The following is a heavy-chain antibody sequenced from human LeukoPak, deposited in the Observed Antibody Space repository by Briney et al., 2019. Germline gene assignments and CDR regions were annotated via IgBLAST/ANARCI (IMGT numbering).Heavy chain of an antibody. CDR1: GGSISSYY. CDR2: IYYSGST. CDR3: ASLSGVSGAFDI. D-gene: IGHD6-25*01. Sequence: TSETLSLTCSVSGGSISSYYWSWIRQPPGKGLDWIGYIYYSGSTNYNPSLKSRVNLSIDTSKNQFSLKLSSVTAADTAVYYCASLSGVSGAFDIWGQGTVVTVSS. V-gene: IGHV4-59*01. J-gene: IGHJ3*02.